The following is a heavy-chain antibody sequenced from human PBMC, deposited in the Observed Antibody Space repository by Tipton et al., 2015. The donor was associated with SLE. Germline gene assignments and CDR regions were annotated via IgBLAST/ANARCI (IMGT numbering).Heavy chain of an antibody. D-gene: IGHD3-3*01. CDR3: ASFFDFWSGYPRGSYFDL. CDR1: GGSISSSDYF. Sequence: TLSLTCPVSGGSISSSDYFWGWIRQSPGKGLEWIGTIYYSGSTYYDPSLKSRVTMSVDTSKNQFSLTLSSVTAADTAVYYCASFFDFWSGYPRGSYFDLWGRGTLVTVSS. V-gene: IGHV4-39*01. CDR2: IYYSGST. J-gene: IGHJ2*01.